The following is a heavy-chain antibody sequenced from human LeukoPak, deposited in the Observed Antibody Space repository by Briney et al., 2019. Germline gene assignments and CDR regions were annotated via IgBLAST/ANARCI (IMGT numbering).Heavy chain of an antibody. CDR1: GFTFSSSD. V-gene: IGHV3-30*03. CDR2: ISYDATNK. J-gene: IGHJ4*02. D-gene: IGHD3-10*01. Sequence: GRSLRLSCAASGFTFSSSDMHWVRQAPGKGLEWVAVISYDATNKYYADSVKGRFTLSRDNSKNTLYLQMNSLRAEDTAVYYCARDSYGLDYWGQGTLVTVSS. CDR3: ARDSYGLDY.